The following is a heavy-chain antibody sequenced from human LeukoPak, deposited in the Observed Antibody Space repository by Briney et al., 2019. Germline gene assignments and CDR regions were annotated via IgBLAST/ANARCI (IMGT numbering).Heavy chain of an antibody. CDR3: ARARNLGELSLGDY. Sequence: PGGSLRLSCAASGFTFSSYAMSWVRQAPGKGLEWVSGINWNGGSTGYADSVKGRFTISRDNAKNSLYLQMNSLRAEDTALYYCARARNLGELSLGDYWAQGTLVTVSS. J-gene: IGHJ4*02. V-gene: IGHV3-20*04. CDR1: GFTFSSYA. D-gene: IGHD3-16*02. CDR2: INWNGGST.